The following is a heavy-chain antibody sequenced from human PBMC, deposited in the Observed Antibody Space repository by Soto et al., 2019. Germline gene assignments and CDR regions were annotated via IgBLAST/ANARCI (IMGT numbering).Heavy chain of an antibody. D-gene: IGHD3-22*01. V-gene: IGHV3-48*01. CDR1: GLTLSTSS. Sequence: EVQLVESGGMLVQPGGSLRLSCAASGLTLSTSSMNWVRQAPGKGLEWISYIRRHTSVTAYEDSVKGRFTISRDSAKNSLYLQMDSLRVEDTAVYFFGKVADSGYYRVDRWGQGTVVTVSS. CDR3: GKVADSGYYRVDR. J-gene: IGHJ5*02. CDR2: IRRHTSVT.